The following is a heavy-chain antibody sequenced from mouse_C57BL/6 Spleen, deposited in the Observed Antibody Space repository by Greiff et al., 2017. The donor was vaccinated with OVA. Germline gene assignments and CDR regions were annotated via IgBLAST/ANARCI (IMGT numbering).Heavy chain of an antibody. J-gene: IGHJ2*01. Sequence: VQLQQPGAELVRPGSSVKLSCKASGYTFTSYWMDWVKQRPGQGLEWIGNIYPSDSETHYNQKFKDKATLTVDKSSSTAYMQLSSLTSEDSAVYYCARGGTGGFDYWGQGTTLTVSS. CDR2: IYPSDSET. D-gene: IGHD3-3*01. CDR1: GYTFTSYW. CDR3: ARGGTGGFDY. V-gene: IGHV1-61*01.